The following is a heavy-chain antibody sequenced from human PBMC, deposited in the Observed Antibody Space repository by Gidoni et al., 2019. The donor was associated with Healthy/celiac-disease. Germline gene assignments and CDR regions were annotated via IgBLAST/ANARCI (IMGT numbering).Heavy chain of an antibody. CDR2: ISYDGSNK. CDR1: GFTFSSYA. Sequence: QVQLVESGGGVVQPGRSLRLSCAASGFTFSSYAMHWVCQAPGKGLEWVAVISYDGSNKYFADSVKGRFTIARDNSKNTLYLQMNSLRAEDTAVYYCARLSESDYWGQGTLVTVSS. J-gene: IGHJ4*02. CDR3: ARLSESDY. V-gene: IGHV3-30*04.